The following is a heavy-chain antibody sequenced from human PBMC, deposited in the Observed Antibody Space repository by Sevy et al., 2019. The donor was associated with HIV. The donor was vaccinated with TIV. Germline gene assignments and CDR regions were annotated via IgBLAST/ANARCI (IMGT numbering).Heavy chain of an antibody. J-gene: IGHJ6*02. D-gene: IGHD4-17*01. Sequence: GGSLRLSCAASGFTFSSYWMSWVRQAPGKGLEWLANIKQDGSEKYYADSVTGRFTISRDNSKNSLFLQMNTLRAEDTAVYYCEREGSPYATYYYSYGVDVWGQGTMVTVSS. CDR1: GFTFSSYW. CDR2: IKQDGSEK. CDR3: EREGSPYATYYYSYGVDV. V-gene: IGHV3-7*01.